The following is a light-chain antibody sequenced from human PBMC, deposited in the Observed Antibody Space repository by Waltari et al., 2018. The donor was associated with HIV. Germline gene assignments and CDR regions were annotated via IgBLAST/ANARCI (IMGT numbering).Light chain of an antibody. V-gene: IGLV1-44*01. CDR3: AAWDDSLNGRV. Sequence: QSVLTQPPSASGTPGQRVTIHCSGSSSNIGSNAVNWYQQPPGTAPKLIIYRNNQRPSGVPDRFSGSKSGTSASLAISGLQSEDEADYYCAAWDDSLNGRVFGTGTKVTVL. J-gene: IGLJ1*01. CDR2: RNN. CDR1: SSNIGSNA.